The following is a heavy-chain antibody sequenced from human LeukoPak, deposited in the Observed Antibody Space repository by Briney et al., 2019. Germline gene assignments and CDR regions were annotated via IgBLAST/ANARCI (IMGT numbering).Heavy chain of an antibody. CDR1: GYTFTSYY. V-gene: IGHV1-46*01. D-gene: IGHD2-15*01. Sequence: ASVKVSCKASGYTFTSYYMHWVRQAPGQGLEWMGMINPSSCNARYAQKFQGRVTMARDTSTSTMYMELSSLRSEDTAVYYCSRDTRAADAEYFQHWGQGTLVIVSS. CDR2: INPSSCNA. CDR3: SRDTRAADAEYFQH. J-gene: IGHJ1*01.